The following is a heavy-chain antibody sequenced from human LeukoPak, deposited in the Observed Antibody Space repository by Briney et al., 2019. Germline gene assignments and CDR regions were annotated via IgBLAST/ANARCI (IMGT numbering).Heavy chain of an antibody. CDR1: GFTFSSYA. D-gene: IGHD5-18*01. CDR2: ISSSSSYI. J-gene: IGHJ4*02. Sequence: GGSLRLSCAASGFTFSSYAMHWVRQAPGKGLEWVSSISSSSSYIYYADSMKGRFTISRDNAKNSLYLQMNSLRAEDTAVYYCARSYSYGHGVRFRFDYWGQGTLVTVSS. CDR3: ARSYSYGHGVRFRFDY. V-gene: IGHV3-21*01.